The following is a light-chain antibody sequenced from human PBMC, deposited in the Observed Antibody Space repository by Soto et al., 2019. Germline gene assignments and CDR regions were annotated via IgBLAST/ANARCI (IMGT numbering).Light chain of an antibody. CDR1: QGINTY. J-gene: IGKJ1*01. V-gene: IGKV1-9*01. Sequence: DIQLTQSPSFLSASVGDRVSITCRASQGINTYLVWYQQKPGKAPKLLIYAASTLQSGVPPRFSGSGSGTEFTLTISSLQPEDFATYYCQQFHSYPKTFGQGTKVEIK. CDR3: QQFHSYPKT. CDR2: AAS.